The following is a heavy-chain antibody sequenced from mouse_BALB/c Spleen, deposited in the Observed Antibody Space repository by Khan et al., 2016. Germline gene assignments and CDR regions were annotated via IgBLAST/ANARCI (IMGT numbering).Heavy chain of an antibody. CDR2: IYPFNGGT. Sequence: VQLQQSGPELMKPGASVKISCKASGYSFTSYYMHWVKQSHGQSLEWIGYIYPFNGGTSYNQKFKGKATLTVDKSSSTAYMHLSSLTSEDSADYYSASGTQSYYAMDYWGQGTSVTVSS. CDR3: ASGTQSYYAMDY. D-gene: IGHD1-1*02. J-gene: IGHJ4*01. V-gene: IGHV1-31*01. CDR1: GYSFTSYY.